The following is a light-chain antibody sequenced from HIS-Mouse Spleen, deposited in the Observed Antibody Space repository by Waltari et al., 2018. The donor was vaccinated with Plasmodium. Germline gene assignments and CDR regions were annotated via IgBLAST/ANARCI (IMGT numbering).Light chain of an antibody. CDR1: KLGDKY. CDR2: PAN. V-gene: IGLV3-1*01. Sequence: SYELTQPPSVSVSPGQTASITCSGDKLGDKYACWYQQKPGQSPVLVIYPANKRPSGSPDRFTGSNSGNTATLTITGTQAMEEADYYCQAWDSSTVVFGGGTKLTVL. CDR3: QAWDSSTVV. J-gene: IGLJ2*01.